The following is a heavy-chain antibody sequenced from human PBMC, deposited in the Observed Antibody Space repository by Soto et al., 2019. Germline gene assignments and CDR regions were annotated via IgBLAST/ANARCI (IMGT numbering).Heavy chain of an antibody. D-gene: IGHD6-13*01. CDR3: ASSPAFSSSWYGIPPDPSHGMDV. V-gene: IGHV1-46*01. Sequence: QMQLVQSGAEVKRPGASVRVSCKSSGYTFTSFYIHWVRQAPGQGLEWMGIINPSGGITNFAQRSQGIAPMTRDMSTNTHYMELSSLKSDDTAVYYCASSPAFSSSWYGIPPDPSHGMDVWGQGTTVTVS. J-gene: IGHJ6*02. CDR2: INPSGGIT. CDR1: GYTFTSFY.